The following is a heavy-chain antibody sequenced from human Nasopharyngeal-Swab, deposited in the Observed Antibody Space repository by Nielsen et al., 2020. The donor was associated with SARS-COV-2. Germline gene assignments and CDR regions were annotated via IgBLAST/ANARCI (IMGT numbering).Heavy chain of an antibody. J-gene: IGHJ4*02. CDR3: TRCGGGCYSGRDY. Sequence: ESLKISCAASGFTFSDSAIYWVRQASGKGLEWVGRFRRKGNNYATAYSASVKGRFIIFRDDPTNTAYLQMNSLKTEDTAMYYCTRCGGGCYSGRDYWGQGTLVTVSS. V-gene: IGHV3-73*01. D-gene: IGHD2-15*01. CDR1: GFTFSDSA. CDR2: FRRKGNNYAT.